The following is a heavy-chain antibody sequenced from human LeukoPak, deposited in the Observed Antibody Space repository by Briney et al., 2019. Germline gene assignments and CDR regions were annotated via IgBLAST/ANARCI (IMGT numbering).Heavy chain of an antibody. CDR3: ARDSGPYGSARSYYFDY. CDR2: IYYSGST. V-gene: IGHV4-39*07. D-gene: IGHD3-10*01. CDR1: GGSISSSSYY. Sequence: SETLSHTCTVSGGSISSSSYYWGWIRQPPGKGLEWIGSIYYSGSTYYNPSLKSRVTISVDTSKNQFSLKLTSVTAADTAVYYCARDSGPYGSARSYYFDYWGQGTLVTVSS. J-gene: IGHJ4*02.